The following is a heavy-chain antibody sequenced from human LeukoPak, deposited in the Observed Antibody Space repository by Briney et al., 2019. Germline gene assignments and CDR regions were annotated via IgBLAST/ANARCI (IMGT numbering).Heavy chain of an antibody. CDR3: ARDFVAAPTV. J-gene: IGHJ6*02. Sequence: GRSLRLSCAASGFTFSSYGMHWVRQAPGKGLEWVALIWYDGSNKYYADSVKGRFTISRDNSKNTLYLQMHSLRAEGTAVYYCARDFVAAPTVWGQGTTVTVSS. D-gene: IGHD6-13*01. V-gene: IGHV3-33*01. CDR1: GFTFSSYG. CDR2: IWYDGSNK.